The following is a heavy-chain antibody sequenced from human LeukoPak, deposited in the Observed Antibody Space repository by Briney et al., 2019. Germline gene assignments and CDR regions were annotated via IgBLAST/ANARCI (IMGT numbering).Heavy chain of an antibody. J-gene: IGHJ3*02. Sequence: PSETLSLTCTVSGGSISSYYWSWIRQPPGKGLEWIGYIYYGGSTNYNPSLKSQVTISVDTSKNQFSLKLSSVTAADTAVYYCARDGNHRAVEDAFDIWGQGTMVTVSS. D-gene: IGHD6-19*01. CDR2: IYYGGST. CDR3: ARDGNHRAVEDAFDI. V-gene: IGHV4-59*01. CDR1: GGSISSYY.